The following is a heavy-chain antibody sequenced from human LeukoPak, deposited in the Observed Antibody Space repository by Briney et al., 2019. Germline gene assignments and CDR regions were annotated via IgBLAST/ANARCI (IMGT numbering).Heavy chain of an antibody. Sequence: PSETLSLTCTVSGGSISSYYWSWIRQPPGKGLEWIGYIYYSGSTNYNPSLQSRVTISVGTSKNQFSLKLSSVTAADTAVYYCARGYDFWSGYYLGYWGQGTLVTVSS. D-gene: IGHD3-3*01. CDR3: ARGYDFWSGYYLGY. V-gene: IGHV4-59*01. J-gene: IGHJ4*02. CDR1: GGSISSYY. CDR2: IYYSGST.